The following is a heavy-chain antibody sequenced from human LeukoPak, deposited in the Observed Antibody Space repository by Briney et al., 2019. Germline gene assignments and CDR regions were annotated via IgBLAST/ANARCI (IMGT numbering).Heavy chain of an antibody. Sequence: SETLSLTCTVSGGSISSYYWSWIRQPPGKGLEWIGYIYYSGSTNYNPSLKSRVTISVDTSKNQFSLKLSSVTAADTAVYYCARHVVATSFDYWGQGTLVTVSS. CDR2: IYYSGST. D-gene: IGHD5-12*01. CDR3: ARHVVATSFDY. J-gene: IGHJ4*02. V-gene: IGHV4-59*08. CDR1: GGSISSYY.